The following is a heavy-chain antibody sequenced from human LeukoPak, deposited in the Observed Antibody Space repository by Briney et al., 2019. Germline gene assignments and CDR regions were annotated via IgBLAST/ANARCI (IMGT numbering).Heavy chain of an antibody. CDR1: GYSFTNYW. Sequence: GESLKISCKGSGYSFTNYWIGWVRQIPGKGLEWMGIIYPGESDTRYSPSFQGQVTISADRSISTAYLQWSSLKASDTATYYCARGFYGGYYYYYYMDVWGKGTTVTVSS. J-gene: IGHJ6*03. CDR2: IYPGESDT. V-gene: IGHV5-51*01. D-gene: IGHD4/OR15-4a*01. CDR3: ARGFYGGYYYYYYMDV.